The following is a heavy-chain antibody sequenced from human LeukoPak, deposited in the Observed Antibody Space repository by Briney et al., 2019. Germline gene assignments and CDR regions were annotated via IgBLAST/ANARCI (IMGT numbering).Heavy chain of an antibody. D-gene: IGHD3-16*01. CDR2: ITSTGTTT. CDR3: ATEYVRTHYFDW. J-gene: IGHJ4*02. Sequence: ASVKVSCKASGYNLNTYHMHWVRQAPGQGLEWMGIITSTGTTTICAQKFQGRVTMTRDTSASTVYMDLSSLRSDDTAVYYCATEYVRTHYFDWWGQGTLVTVSS. V-gene: IGHV1-46*02. CDR1: GYNLNTYH.